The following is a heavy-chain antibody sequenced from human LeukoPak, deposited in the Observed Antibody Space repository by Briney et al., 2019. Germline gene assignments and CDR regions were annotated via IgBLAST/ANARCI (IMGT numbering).Heavy chain of an antibody. D-gene: IGHD4-11*01. CDR1: GFTFSSYS. V-gene: IGHV3-48*01. J-gene: IGHJ3*02. CDR3: ARRHDYSIYDAFDI. Sequence: GGSLRLSCAASGFTFSSYSMNWVRQAPGKGLEWVSYISSSSSTIYYADSVKGRFTISRDNAKNSLYLQMNSLRAEDTAVYYCARRHDYSIYDAFDIWGQGTMVTVSS. CDR2: ISSSSSTI.